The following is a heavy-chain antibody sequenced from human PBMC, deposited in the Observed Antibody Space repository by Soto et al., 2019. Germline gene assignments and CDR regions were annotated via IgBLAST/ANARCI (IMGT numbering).Heavy chain of an antibody. Sequence: VTLKESVPVLVKRTEPLTLRCTVSGLSITDSEMGVSWIRQPPGQPLEWLAHIDSSGEKSYRTFLKSRLAISKDTSKSQIVLTMTNMEPADTATYYCARRHLAVAVSPWFDPWGQGIPVTVSS. CDR2: IDSSGEK. V-gene: IGHV2-26*01. D-gene: IGHD6-19*01. J-gene: IGHJ5*02. CDR1: GLSITDSEMG. CDR3: ARRHLAVAVSPWFDP.